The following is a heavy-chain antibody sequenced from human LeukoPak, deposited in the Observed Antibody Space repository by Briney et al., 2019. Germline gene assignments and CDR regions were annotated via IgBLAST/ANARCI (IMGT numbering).Heavy chain of an antibody. CDR1: GFTFNSYW. Sequence: GGSLRLSCADSGFTFNSYWMGWVRQTPGKGLEWVANIKHDGSEKYHVDSVEGRFTISRDNAKNSLFLQMNSLRAEDTAVYYCARDSGHTGYDLLDYWGQGTLVTVSS. D-gene: IGHD5-12*01. CDR2: IKHDGSEK. J-gene: IGHJ4*02. CDR3: ARDSGHTGYDLLDY. V-gene: IGHV3-7*01.